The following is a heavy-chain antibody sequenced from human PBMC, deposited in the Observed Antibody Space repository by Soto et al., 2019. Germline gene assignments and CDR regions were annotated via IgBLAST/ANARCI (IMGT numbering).Heavy chain of an antibody. V-gene: IGHV1-69*06. CDR2: TIPVFNTA. Sequence: QVQLEQSGAEVKKPGSSVKVSCKASGGTLSDHGVAWLRQAPGQGLEWMGGTIPVFNTAKYAQKFQGRVNVTADKFTNIAYMELSSLRSEFTALYFCARGVYGSGNYYTVPSAFDIWGQGTMVIVSS. J-gene: IGHJ3*02. D-gene: IGHD3-10*01. CDR1: GGTLSDHG. CDR3: ARGVYGSGNYYTVPSAFDI.